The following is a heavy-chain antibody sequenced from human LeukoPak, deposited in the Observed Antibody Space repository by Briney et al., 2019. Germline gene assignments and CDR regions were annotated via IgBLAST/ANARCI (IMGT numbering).Heavy chain of an antibody. CDR2: INGRGSPI. CDR3: ARLNLDGFDI. V-gene: IGHV3-11*04. Sequence: RSGGSLRLSCAASGFTVSTNYMTWVRQAPGKGLEWVSYINGRGSPIYYADSVKGRFTISRENAKNSLNLQLSSLRAEDTAVYYCARLNLDGFDIWGQGTMVTVSS. D-gene: IGHD1-14*01. J-gene: IGHJ3*02. CDR1: GFTVSTNY.